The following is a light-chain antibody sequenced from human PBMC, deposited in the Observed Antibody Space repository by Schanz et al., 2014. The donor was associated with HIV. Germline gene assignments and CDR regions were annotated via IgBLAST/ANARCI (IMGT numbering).Light chain of an antibody. J-gene: IGLJ2*01. CDR2: EVT. CDR1: SSDVGGYNF. V-gene: IGLV2-8*01. CDR3: SSYTSSILI. Sequence: QSALTQPPSASGSPGQSVTIFCTGTSSDVGGYNFVSWYQQYPGKAPKLMIYEVTKRPSGVPGRFSGSKSGNTASLTISGLQAEDEADYYCSSYTSSILIFGGGTKLTVL.